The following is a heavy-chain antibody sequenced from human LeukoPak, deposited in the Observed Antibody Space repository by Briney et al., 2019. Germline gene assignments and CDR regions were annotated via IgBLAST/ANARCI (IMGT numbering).Heavy chain of an antibody. CDR3: VRAAMSYIINGRRFDY. J-gene: IGHJ4*02. Sequence: ESGESLRLSCAASGFTSSAYDMHWVRQITGGGLEWVSTSGTVGDTFYSDSVKGRFTISRENAKNSVHLQMNSLRVEDSAIYFCVRAAMSYIINGRRFDYWGQGTLVTVSS. V-gene: IGHV3-13*04. D-gene: IGHD6-25*01. CDR1: GFTSSAYD. CDR2: SGTVGDT.